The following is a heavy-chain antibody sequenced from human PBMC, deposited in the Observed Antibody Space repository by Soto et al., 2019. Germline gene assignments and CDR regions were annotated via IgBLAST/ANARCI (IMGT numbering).Heavy chain of an antibody. CDR3: AREYSSSWCFDY. CDR1: GYTFTGYY. V-gene: IGHV1-2*02. CDR2: INPNSGGT. D-gene: IGHD6-13*01. J-gene: IGHJ4*02. Sequence: ASVKVSCKASGYTFTGYYMHWVRQAPGQGLEWMGWINPNSGGTNYAQKFQGRVTMTRDTSISTAYMELSRLRSDDTAVYYCAREYSSSWCFDYWGQGTLVTVSS.